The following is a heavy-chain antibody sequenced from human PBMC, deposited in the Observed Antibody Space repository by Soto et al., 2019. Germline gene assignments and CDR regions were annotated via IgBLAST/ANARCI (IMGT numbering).Heavy chain of an antibody. CDR1: GFTFTSHV. CDR3: AKAGTSYGPRGYSSSWYGWFDP. D-gene: IGHD6-13*01. V-gene: IGHV3-23*01. CDR2: ASARNTNT. J-gene: IGHJ5*02. Sequence: EVQLLESGGGLVQPGGSLRLSCATSGFTFTSHVISWVRQAPGKGLEWVSAASARNTNTYYADSGRGRFTISRDNSKSTVYLQLDSLRVEDTAVYHCAKAGTSYGPRGYSSSWYGWFDPWGQGTLVVVSS.